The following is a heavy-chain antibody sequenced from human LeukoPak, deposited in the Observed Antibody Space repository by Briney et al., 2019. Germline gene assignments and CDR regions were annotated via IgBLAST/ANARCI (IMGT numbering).Heavy chain of an antibody. D-gene: IGHD3-3*01. CDR1: GFTFSGSG. J-gene: IGHJ4*02. CDR3: ARDYDFWSGYYSPTRGYFGY. Sequence: GGSLILSCAASGFTFSGSGMHSVRQAPGKGLERVTFIRYDGSNKYYTDSVKGRFTISRDNSKNTRYLQMDSLRAEDTAVYYCARDYDFWSGYYSPTRGYFGYWGQGTLVTVSS. V-gene: IGHV3-30*02. CDR2: IRYDGSNK.